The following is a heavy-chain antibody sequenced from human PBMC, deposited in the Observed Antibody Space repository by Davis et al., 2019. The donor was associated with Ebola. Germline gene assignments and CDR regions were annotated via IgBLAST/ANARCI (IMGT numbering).Heavy chain of an antibody. CDR2: ISSGSSYT. V-gene: IGHV3-11*06. Sequence: GESLKISCAASGFTFSDYYMNWVRQAPGKGLEWVSHISSGSSYTNYADSVKGRFTISRDNAKNSLYLEMNSLRADDTAVYYCVKAGSEYELISPFFDSWGQGTLVSVSA. D-gene: IGHD1-14*01. CDR3: VKAGSEYELISPFFDS. CDR1: GFTFSDYY. J-gene: IGHJ4*02.